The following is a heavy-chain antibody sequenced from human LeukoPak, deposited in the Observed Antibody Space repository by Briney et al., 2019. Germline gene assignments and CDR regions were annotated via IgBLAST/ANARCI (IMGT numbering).Heavy chain of an antibody. CDR1: GFTFSSYS. J-gene: IGHJ4*02. V-gene: IGHV3-21*03. CDR3: ARGRYNYGYIYDY. CDR2: IISSSIYI. Sequence: VGSLRLSCAASGFTFSSYSMNCVRQAPGKGLEWGSSIISSSIYIYYADSVKGRFTISRDNTTNSLYLQMKSPRAENTAVYYFARGRYNYGYIYDYWGQGNLVTVSS. D-gene: IGHD5-18*01.